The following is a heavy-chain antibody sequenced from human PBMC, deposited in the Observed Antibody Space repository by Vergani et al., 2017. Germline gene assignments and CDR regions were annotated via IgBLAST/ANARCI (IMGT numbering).Heavy chain of an antibody. D-gene: IGHD2-21*01. CDR2: IKSTFDRGTT. CDR3: TTDPRYCCDGSCYWLMDHHYYVMDV. J-gene: IGHJ6*02. CDR1: GFSFRNAW. Sequence: EVQLVESGGGIVKPGGSLRLSCVASGFSFRNAWMNWVRRTPGKGLEWVGRIKSTFDRGTTDYAAAVKGRFTISRDDSKNTLFLQMNGLKTEDIGVYYCTTDPRYCCDGSCYWLMDHHYYVMDVWGQGTTVTVSS. V-gene: IGHV3-15*07.